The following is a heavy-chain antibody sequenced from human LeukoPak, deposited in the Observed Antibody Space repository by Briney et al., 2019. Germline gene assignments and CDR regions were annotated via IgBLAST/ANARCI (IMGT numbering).Heavy chain of an antibody. CDR1: GFTFSSYA. D-gene: IGHD5-12*01. J-gene: IGHJ4*02. CDR3: AKTRGYSGYATLGDY. V-gene: IGHV3-23*01. Sequence: GGSLRLSCAASGFTFSSYAMGWVRQAPGKGLEWVSAISGSGGSTYYADSVKGRFTISRDNSKNTLYLQMNSLRAEDTAVYYCAKTRGYSGYATLGDYWGQGTLVTVSS. CDR2: ISGSGGST.